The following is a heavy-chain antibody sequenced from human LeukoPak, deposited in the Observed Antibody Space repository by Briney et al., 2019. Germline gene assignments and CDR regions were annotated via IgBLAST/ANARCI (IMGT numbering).Heavy chain of an antibody. J-gene: IGHJ6*03. CDR2: ISSSSSYI. Sequence: GGSLRLSCAASGFTFSSYSMNWVRQAPGKGLEWVSSISSSSSYIYYADSVKGRFTISRDNAKNSLYLQMNSLRAEDTAVYYCARDFCPNDIVVVPAARDYYYYMDVCGKGTTVTVSS. D-gene: IGHD2-2*01. CDR3: ARDFCPNDIVVVPAARDYYYYMDV. V-gene: IGHV3-21*01. CDR1: GFTFSSYS.